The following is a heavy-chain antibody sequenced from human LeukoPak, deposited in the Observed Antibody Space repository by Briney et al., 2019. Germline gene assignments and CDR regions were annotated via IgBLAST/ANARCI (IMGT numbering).Heavy chain of an antibody. CDR1: GIAFNVFA. V-gene: IGHV3-23*01. J-gene: IGHJ4*02. CDR2: INGPGDIT. D-gene: IGHD3-3*02. CDR3: AGAHFWGGYGIDY. Sequence: PGGSLRLSCAAPGIAFNVFAMSWVRQAPGRGLQWVSGINGPGDITHYADFVKGRFTVSRDNVQNALYLQMNNVRGDDTATYFSAGAHFWGGYGIDYWGQGVLVT.